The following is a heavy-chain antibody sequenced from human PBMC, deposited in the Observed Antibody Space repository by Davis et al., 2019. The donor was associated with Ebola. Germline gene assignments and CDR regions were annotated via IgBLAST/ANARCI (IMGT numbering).Heavy chain of an antibody. J-gene: IGHJ4*02. CDR2: IYPGDSDT. D-gene: IGHD1-26*01. CDR3: ARQRDLGLADY. V-gene: IGHV5-51*01. Sequence: NVSCQGSGYSFTSYWIVWVRQMPGKGLEWMGIIYPGDSDTRYSPSFQGQVTISADKSISTAYLQWSSLKASDTAMYYCARQRDLGLADYWGQGTLVTVSS. CDR1: GYSFTSYW.